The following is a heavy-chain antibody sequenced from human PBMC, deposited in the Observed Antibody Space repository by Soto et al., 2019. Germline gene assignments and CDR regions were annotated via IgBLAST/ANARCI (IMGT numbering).Heavy chain of an antibody. Sequence: SETLSLTCAVSSDFISTSTWWSWVRQPPGGGLEWIGEIYHSGSTNYNPSLKSRVTISVDKTKNQFSLNLSSVTAADTAVYYCASSPGSLAGDYWGQGTLVTVSS. V-gene: IGHV4-4*02. J-gene: IGHJ4*02. CDR2: IYHSGST. CDR1: SDFISTSTW. D-gene: IGHD2-15*01. CDR3: ASSPGSLAGDY.